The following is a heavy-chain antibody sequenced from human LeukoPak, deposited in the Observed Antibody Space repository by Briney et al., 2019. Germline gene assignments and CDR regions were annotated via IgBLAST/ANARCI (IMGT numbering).Heavy chain of an antibody. J-gene: IGHJ4*02. V-gene: IGHV1-2*02. CDR2: INPNSGGT. CDR3: ARDLSGSYWGYY. D-gene: IGHD1-26*01. CDR1: GYTFTGYY. Sequence: GASVKVSCKASGYTFTGYYMHWVRQAPGPGLEWMGWINPNSGGTNYAQKFQGRVTMTRDTSISTAYMELSRLRSDDTAVYYCARDLSGSYWGYYWGQGTLVTVSS.